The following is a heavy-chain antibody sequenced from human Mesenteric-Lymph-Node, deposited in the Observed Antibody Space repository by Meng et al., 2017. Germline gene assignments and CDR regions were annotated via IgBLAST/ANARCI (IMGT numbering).Heavy chain of an antibody. CDR3: ARDTPGLLFDY. CDR2: ISSSSNYI. Sequence: EVQLVESGGGLVKPGGSLRLSCAASGFTFSSYTMNWVRRAPGEGLEWVSSISSSSNYIYSADSVKGRFTISRDNAKNSLYLQMNSLRAEDTAVYYCARDTPGLLFDYWGQGTLVTVSS. J-gene: IGHJ4*02. V-gene: IGHV3-21*01. D-gene: IGHD5-18*01. CDR1: GFTFSSYT.